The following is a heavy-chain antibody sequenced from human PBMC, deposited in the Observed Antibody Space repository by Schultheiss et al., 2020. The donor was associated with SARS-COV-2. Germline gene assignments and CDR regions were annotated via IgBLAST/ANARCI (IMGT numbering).Heavy chain of an antibody. D-gene: IGHD3-16*01. CDR3: ARGLGEVGSDYYYYMDV. CDR2: TYYRSKWYN. J-gene: IGHJ6*03. V-gene: IGHV6-1*01. Sequence: SETLSLTCAISGDSVSSNSAAWNWIRQSPSRGLEWLGRTYYRSKWYNDYAVSVKSRITINPDTSKNQFSLQLNSVTPEDTAVYYYARGLGEVGSDYYYYMDVWGRGTTVTVSS. CDR1: GDSVSSNSAA.